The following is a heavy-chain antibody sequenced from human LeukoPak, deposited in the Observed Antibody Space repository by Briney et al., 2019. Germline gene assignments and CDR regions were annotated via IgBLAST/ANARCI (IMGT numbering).Heavy chain of an antibody. CDR3: ARAGDSSGYYYYYYYMDV. CDR2: ISSSGSTI. J-gene: IGHJ6*03. Sequence: PGGSLRLSCAASGFTFSDYYMNWIRQAPGKGLEWVSYISSSGSTIYYADSVKGRFTISRDIAKNSLYLQMNSLRAEDTAVYYCARAGDSSGYYYYYYYMDVWGKGTTVTVSS. D-gene: IGHD3-22*01. CDR1: GFTFSDYY. V-gene: IGHV3-11*04.